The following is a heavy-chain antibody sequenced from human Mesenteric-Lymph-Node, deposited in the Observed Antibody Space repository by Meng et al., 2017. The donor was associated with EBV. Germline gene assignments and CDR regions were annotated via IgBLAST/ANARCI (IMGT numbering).Heavy chain of an antibody. J-gene: IGHJ4*02. CDR3: ARGLGGSGKYHFDF. D-gene: IGHD3-10*01. CDR1: GGSIYESHW. Sequence: GQRQESAPGLVKPSGTLSLTCAVSGGSIYESHWWSWVRQPPGKGLEWIGETYHSGSSNYSPSLKSRVSMSVDNSKNQFSLTLHSVTAADTAVYYCARGLGGSGKYHFDFWGPGILVTVSS. V-gene: IGHV4-4*02. CDR2: TYHSGSS.